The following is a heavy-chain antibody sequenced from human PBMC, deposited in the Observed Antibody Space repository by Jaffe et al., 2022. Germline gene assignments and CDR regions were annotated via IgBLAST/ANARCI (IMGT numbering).Heavy chain of an antibody. Sequence: EVQLLESGGGLVQPGGSLRLSCAASGFTFNSFAMNWVRQAPGKGLEWVSTISHSGDDIFYADFVEGRFTISRDNSKKTVQMEMNSLRADDTAFYYCAKTLGSGWFPDYWGQGTLVTVSS. CDR2: ISHSGDDI. D-gene: IGHD6-19*01. CDR1: GFTFNSFA. J-gene: IGHJ4*02. V-gene: IGHV3-23*01. CDR3: AKTLGSGWFPDY.